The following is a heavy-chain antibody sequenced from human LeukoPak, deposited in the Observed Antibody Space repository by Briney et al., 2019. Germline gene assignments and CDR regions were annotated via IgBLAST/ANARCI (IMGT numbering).Heavy chain of an antibody. D-gene: IGHD5-12*01. Sequence: ASGKVSCSASGSTFTGYYMNWVRQAPGQGLGGMGWVNPNSGGTNYAQKFQGRVTMTRDTSISTAYMGLSRLRSDDTAVYYCTRLRADHFDYWGQGTLVTVSS. CDR2: VNPNSGGT. CDR1: GSTFTGYY. V-gene: IGHV1-2*02. CDR3: TRLRADHFDY. J-gene: IGHJ4*02.